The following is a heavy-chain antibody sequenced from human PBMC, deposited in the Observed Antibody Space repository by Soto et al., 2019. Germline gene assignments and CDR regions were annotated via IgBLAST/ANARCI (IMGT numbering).Heavy chain of an antibody. CDR3: AREFVAAAATSYYYYGMDV. D-gene: IGHD6-13*01. CDR1: GFAFSSHA. V-gene: IGHV3-21*05. J-gene: IGHJ6*02. CDR2: ISSSSSYT. Sequence: PGGSLRLSCTASGFAFSSHAMTWVRQAPGKGLEWVSYISSSSSYTNYADSVKGRFTISRDNAKNSLYLQMNSLRAEDAAVYYCAREFVAAAATSYYYYGMDVWGQGTTVTVSS.